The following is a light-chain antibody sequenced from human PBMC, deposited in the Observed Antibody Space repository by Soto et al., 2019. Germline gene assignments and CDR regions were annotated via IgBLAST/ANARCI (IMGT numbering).Light chain of an antibody. CDR1: SSDVCTYNP. Sequence: QSALTQPASVSGSPGQSITISCTGSSSDVCTYNPVSWYQHHPGKAPKLMISGIIKRPSGVSNRFSGSKSGNTASLTISGLQAEDEADYYCGSYAGSSIFVFGGGTKLTVL. J-gene: IGLJ2*01. V-gene: IGLV2-23*02. CDR3: GSYAGSSIFV. CDR2: GII.